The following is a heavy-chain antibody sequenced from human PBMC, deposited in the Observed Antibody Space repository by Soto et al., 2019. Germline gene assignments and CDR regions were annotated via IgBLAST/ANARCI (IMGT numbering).Heavy chain of an antibody. CDR2: IIPIFATP. D-gene: IGHD5-12*01. J-gene: IGHJ6*02. V-gene: IGHV1-69*12. CDR1: GGTFGNSA. CDR3: ARDKDRLPFGGNYYYAMDV. Sequence: QVQLVQSGAEVKKPGSSVTVSCKASGGTFGNSAISWVRQAPGQGLEWMGGIIPIFATPEYAQKFQGRVTITADESTSKAYMELPSLRSEDTAVYYCARDKDRLPFGGNYYYAMDVWGQGTTVTVSS.